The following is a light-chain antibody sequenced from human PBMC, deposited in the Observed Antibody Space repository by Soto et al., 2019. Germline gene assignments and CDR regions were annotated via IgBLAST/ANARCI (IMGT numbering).Light chain of an antibody. V-gene: IGKV3-15*01. CDR1: PSVSSN. J-gene: IGKJ2*01. Sequence: EIVMTQSPATLSVSPGDRATLSCRASPSVSSNLAWYQHKPGQAPRLLIYGASTRATGIPARFSGSGSGTEFTLTISSLQSEDSAAFYCQQYHNWPPYTFGQGTKLEIK. CDR2: GAS. CDR3: QQYHNWPPYT.